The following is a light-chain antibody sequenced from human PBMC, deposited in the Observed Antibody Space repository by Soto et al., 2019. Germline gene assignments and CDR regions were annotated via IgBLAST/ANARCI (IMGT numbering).Light chain of an antibody. CDR1: QSISRW. Sequence: DIQRTQSPSTLSASVGYRVTITCWASQSISRWLAWHQQKPGKAPRLLIYDASNLQRGVPSRFSGSVSGTEVTLTITSLQHEEFATYYCQQYNDYSGMFGQGTKVDIK. J-gene: IGKJ1*01. CDR3: QQYNDYSGM. V-gene: IGKV1-5*01. CDR2: DAS.